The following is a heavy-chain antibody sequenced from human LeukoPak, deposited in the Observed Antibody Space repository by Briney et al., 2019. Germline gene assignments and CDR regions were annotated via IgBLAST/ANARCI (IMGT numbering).Heavy chain of an antibody. Sequence: GGSLRLSCAASGFAFSRCGMHWVRQAPGKGLEWVAFIPNGGNNKWCTDSVKGRFTISRDNSKNTLYLEMNSLRVEDTAVYYCAKGVGGSANYYYMDVWGKGTTVTVSS. CDR1: GFAFSRCG. D-gene: IGHD3-10*01. J-gene: IGHJ6*03. V-gene: IGHV3-30*02. CDR2: IPNGGNNK. CDR3: AKGVGGSANYYYMDV.